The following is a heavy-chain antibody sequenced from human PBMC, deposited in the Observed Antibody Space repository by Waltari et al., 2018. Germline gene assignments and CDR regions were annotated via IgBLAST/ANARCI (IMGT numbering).Heavy chain of an antibody. V-gene: IGHV1-69*04. CDR2: IRPILVIA. D-gene: IGHD5-12*01. CDR3: ARDGYSTYYYYYGMDV. Sequence: QVQLVQSGAEVKKPGSSVKVSCKASGGTFSSYAISWVRQAPGQGLEWMGRIRPILVIANYAQKFQGRVTSTADKSTSTAYMELSSLRSEDTAVYYCARDGYSTYYYYYGMDVWGQGTTVTVSS. CDR1: GGTFSSYA. J-gene: IGHJ6*02.